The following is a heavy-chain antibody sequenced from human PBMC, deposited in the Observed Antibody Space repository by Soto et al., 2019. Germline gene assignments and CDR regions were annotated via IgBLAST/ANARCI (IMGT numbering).Heavy chain of an antibody. Sequence: QLQLQESGSGLVKPSQTLSLTCAVSGGSISSGGYSWSWIRQPPGKGLESIGYIYHSGTTYYNPSLKSRFTITVDRSKNQYSLKLSSVTAADTAVYSCARDRSGWAADDTYFDYWGKGPLVTVSS. CDR1: GGSISSGGYS. D-gene: IGHD6-19*01. CDR2: IYHSGTT. CDR3: ARDRSGWAADDTYFDY. V-gene: IGHV4-30-2*01. J-gene: IGHJ4*02.